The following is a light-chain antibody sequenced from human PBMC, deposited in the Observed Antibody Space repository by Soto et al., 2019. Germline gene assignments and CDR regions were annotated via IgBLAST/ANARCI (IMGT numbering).Light chain of an antibody. Sequence: EIVMTQSPATLSVSPGERATLSGRASQSLSSNLACYQQKPGQAPRLLIYDAYNRANDIPARFSGSGSGTDFTLTVSSLEPEDFAVYYCQQRSNWHPFTFGQGTRLEIK. CDR2: DAY. CDR3: QQRSNWHPFT. CDR1: QSLSSN. V-gene: IGKV3D-11*02. J-gene: IGKJ5*01.